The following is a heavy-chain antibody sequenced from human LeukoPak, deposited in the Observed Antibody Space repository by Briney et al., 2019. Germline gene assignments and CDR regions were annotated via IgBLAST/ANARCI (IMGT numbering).Heavy chain of an antibody. CDR1: GGSISSSSYY. CDR3: ARLWWELPYGDYYYYMDV. J-gene: IGHJ6*03. CDR2: IYYSGST. D-gene: IGHD1-26*01. V-gene: IGHV4-39*07. Sequence: PSETLSLTCTVSGGSISSSSYYWGWIRQPPGKGLEWIGSIYYSGSTYYNPSLKSRVTISVDTSKNQFSLKLSSVTAADTAVYYCARLWWELPYGDYYYYMDVWGKGTTVTVSS.